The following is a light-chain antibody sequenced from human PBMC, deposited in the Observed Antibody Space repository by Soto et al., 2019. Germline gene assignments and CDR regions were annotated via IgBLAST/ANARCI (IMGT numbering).Light chain of an antibody. J-gene: IGKJ1*01. CDR3: QQRYRWPET. V-gene: IGKV3-11*01. CDR1: QSVTNF. CDR2: NAS. Sequence: EIVLTQSPGTLSLSPGERATLSCRASQSVTNFLALYQQKPGQSPSLLIYNASHRATGIPARFSGSGTGTDFTLTISILEPENFAVYYCQQRYRWPETFGQGTKVEIK.